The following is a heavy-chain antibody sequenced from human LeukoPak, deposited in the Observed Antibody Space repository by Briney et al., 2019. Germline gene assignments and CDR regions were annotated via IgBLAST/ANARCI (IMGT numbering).Heavy chain of an antibody. D-gene: IGHD1-26*01. CDR3: AKDTKWELNAYDIDY. Sequence: GGSLRLSCAASGFSVSRNYMNWVRQAPGKGLEWVSVIYSGSMTSYADSVKGRFTISRDNSKNTLSLQMNNLRLDDTAVYYCAKDTKWELNAYDIDYWGQGTLVTVSS. V-gene: IGHV3-53*05. CDR2: IYSGSMT. CDR1: GFSVSRNY. J-gene: IGHJ4*02.